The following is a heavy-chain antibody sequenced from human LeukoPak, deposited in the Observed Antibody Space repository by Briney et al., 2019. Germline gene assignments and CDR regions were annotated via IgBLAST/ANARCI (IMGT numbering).Heavy chain of an antibody. CDR2: INPSGGST. J-gene: IGHJ4*02. CDR3: ARAPGGRYCSSTSCYTAVDY. CDR1: GYTFTSYY. D-gene: IGHD2-2*02. V-gene: IGHV1-46*01. Sequence: ASVKVSCKASGYTFTSYYMHWVRQAPGQGLEWMGIINPSGGSTSYAQKFQGRVTMTRDTSTSTVYMELSSLRSEDTAVYYCARAPGGRYCSSTSCYTAVDYWGQGTLVTVSS.